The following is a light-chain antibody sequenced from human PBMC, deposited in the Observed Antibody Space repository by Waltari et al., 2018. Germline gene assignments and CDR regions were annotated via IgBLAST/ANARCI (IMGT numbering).Light chain of an antibody. Sequence: QSALTQPASVSGSPGQSITISCSGTGNDVGGYNYVSWYQQPPGKVPKLVIYDVTKRPSGVSIRFSGSKSDNAASLTISGLQPEDEADYYCSSYASSATVIFGGGTKLTVL. CDR3: SSYASSATVI. CDR2: DVT. V-gene: IGLV2-14*03. J-gene: IGLJ2*01. CDR1: GNDVGGYNY.